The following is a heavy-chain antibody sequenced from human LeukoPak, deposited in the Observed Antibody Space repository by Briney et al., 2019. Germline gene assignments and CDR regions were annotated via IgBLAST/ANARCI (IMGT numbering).Heavy chain of an antibody. D-gene: IGHD6-6*01. Sequence: PSETLSLTCTVSGGSISSYYWSWIRQPPGKGLEWIGYIYYSGSTNYNPSLKSRVTISVDTSKNQFSLKLGSVTAADTAVYYCARWDPSSETFDYWGQGTLVTVSS. V-gene: IGHV4-59*08. CDR3: ARWDPSSETFDY. CDR1: GGSISSYY. J-gene: IGHJ4*02. CDR2: IYYSGST.